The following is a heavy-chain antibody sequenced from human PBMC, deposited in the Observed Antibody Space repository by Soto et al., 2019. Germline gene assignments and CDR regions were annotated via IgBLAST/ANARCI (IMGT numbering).Heavy chain of an antibody. CDR1: GGSISSGGYY. CDR2: IYYSGRT. V-gene: IGHV4-31*03. J-gene: IGHJ5*02. D-gene: IGHD6-6*01. CDR3: ARGSFSSSSSWFDP. Sequence: PSEILSLTCTVSGGSISSGGYYWSWIRQHPGKGLEWIGYIYYSGRTYYNPSLHSRVSIAVDTTENQFSLKLTSVTAADTSVYYCARGSFSSSSSWFDPWGRGTLVTVSS.